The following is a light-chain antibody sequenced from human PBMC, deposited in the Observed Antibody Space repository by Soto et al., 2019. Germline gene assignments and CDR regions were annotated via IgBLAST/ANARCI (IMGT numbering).Light chain of an antibody. Sequence: QSVLTQPPSVSGAPGQRVTISCTGSSSSIGAGYDVHWYHQLPGAAPKLLVSGNNNRPSGVPDRFSASKSGTSASLAITGLQTEDEAQYYCQSYDSRLTAYVFGTGTKLPS. CDR2: GNN. J-gene: IGLJ1*01. V-gene: IGLV1-40*01. CDR1: SSSIGAGYD. CDR3: QSYDSRLTAYV.